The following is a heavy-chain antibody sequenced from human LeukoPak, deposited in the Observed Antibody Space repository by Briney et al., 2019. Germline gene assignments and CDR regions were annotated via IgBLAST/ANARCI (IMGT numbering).Heavy chain of an antibody. J-gene: IGHJ6*03. D-gene: IGHD2-2*01. CDR3: AREAFYCSSTSCYPHMDV. CDR2: TNPNSGGT. V-gene: IGHV1-2*02. CDR1: GYTFTGYY. Sequence: GASVKVSCKASGYTFTGYYTHWVRQAPGQGLEWMGWTNPNSGGTNYAQKFQGRVTMTRDTSISTAYMELSRLRSDDTAVYYCAREAFYCSSTSCYPHMDVWGKGTTVTVSS.